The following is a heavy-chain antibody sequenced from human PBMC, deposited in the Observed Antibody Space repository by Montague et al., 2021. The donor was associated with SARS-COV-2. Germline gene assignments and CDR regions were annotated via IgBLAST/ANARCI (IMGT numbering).Heavy chain of an antibody. CDR3: ARDREPWLLQYYFDY. CDR1: GFTVSSNY. Sequence: SLRLSCAASGFTVSSNYMSWVRQAPGKGPQWVSVIYSGGSTYSADSVKGRFTVSRDNSKNTLILQMNSLRAEDTAVYYCARDREPWLLQYYFDYWGQGTLVTVSS. J-gene: IGHJ4*02. D-gene: IGHD6-19*01. CDR2: IYSGGST. V-gene: IGHV3-66*01.